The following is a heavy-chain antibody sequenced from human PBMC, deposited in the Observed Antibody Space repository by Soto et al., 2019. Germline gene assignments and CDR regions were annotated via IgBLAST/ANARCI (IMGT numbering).Heavy chain of an antibody. V-gene: IGHV3-64D*06. Sequence: GWSLRLSCSAPGFTFSSYAMHWVRQAPGKGLEYVSAISSNGGSTYYADSVKGRFTISRDNSKNTLYLQMSSLRAEDTAVYYCVSGLSCTNGVCYFYYFDYWGQGTLVTVSS. CDR2: ISSNGGST. CDR3: VSGLSCTNGVCYFYYFDY. CDR1: GFTFSSYA. J-gene: IGHJ4*02. D-gene: IGHD2-8*01.